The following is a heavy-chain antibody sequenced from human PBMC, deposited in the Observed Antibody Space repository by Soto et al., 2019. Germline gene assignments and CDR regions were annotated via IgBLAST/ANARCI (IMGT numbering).Heavy chain of an antibody. Sequence: QVPLVESGGGVVQPGRSLRLSCAASGFTVSYFGLHWVRPAPGKGLEWVAFISSDGGKAYYADSMKGRFTISRDNSKNTLDLHMNSLNPENTAVYYCAGDWAWNYDYWGHGSLVTVSS. D-gene: IGHD1-7*01. CDR1: GFTVSYFG. V-gene: IGHV3-30-3*01. J-gene: IGHJ4*01. CDR3: AGDWAWNYDY. CDR2: ISSDGGKA.